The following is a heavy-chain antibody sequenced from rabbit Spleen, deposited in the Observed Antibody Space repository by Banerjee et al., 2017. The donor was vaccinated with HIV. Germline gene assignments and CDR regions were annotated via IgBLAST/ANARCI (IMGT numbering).Heavy chain of an antibody. V-gene: IGHV1S45*01. CDR2: IYTSSTGKA. D-gene: IGHD2-1*01. J-gene: IGHJ4*01. CDR1: GIDFSRYYY. CDR3: ARGGYNDGDDYL. Sequence: QQQLEESGGGLVKPGGTLTLTCKASGIDFSRYYYMCWVRQAPGKGLEWIACIYTSSTGKAWYASWAKGRFTISKTSSTTVTLQMTSLTAADTATYFCARGGYNDGDDYLWGPGTLVTVS.